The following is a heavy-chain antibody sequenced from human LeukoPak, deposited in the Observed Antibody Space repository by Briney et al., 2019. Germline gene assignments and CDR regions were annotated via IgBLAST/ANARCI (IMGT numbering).Heavy chain of an antibody. CDR1: GFTFSSYA. Sequence: ERSLRLSCAASGFTFSSYAMHWVRQAPGKGLEWVAVISYDGSNKYYADSVKGRFTISRDNSKNTLYLQMNSLRAEDTAVYYCARDPVTAIGYFDYWGQGTLVTVSS. J-gene: IGHJ4*02. CDR2: ISYDGSNK. V-gene: IGHV3-30*04. CDR3: ARDPVTAIGYFDY. D-gene: IGHD2-21*02.